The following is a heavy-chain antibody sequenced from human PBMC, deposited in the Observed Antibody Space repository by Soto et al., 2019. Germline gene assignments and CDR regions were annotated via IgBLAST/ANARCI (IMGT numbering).Heavy chain of an antibody. J-gene: IGHJ3*02. CDR2: ISSSGSTI. V-gene: IGHV3-11*01. CDR1: GFTFSDYY. D-gene: IGHD3-22*01. Sequence: ESGGGLVKPGGSLRLSCAASGFTFSDYYMSWIRQAPGKGLEWVSYISSSGSTIYYADSVKGRFTISRDNAKNSLYLQMNSLRAEDTAVYYCARDLRKYYYDSSGLEKSDAFDIWGQGTMVTVSS. CDR3: ARDLRKYYYDSSGLEKSDAFDI.